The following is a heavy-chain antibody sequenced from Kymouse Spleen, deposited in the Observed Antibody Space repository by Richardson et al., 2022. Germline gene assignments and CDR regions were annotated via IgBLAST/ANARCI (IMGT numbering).Heavy chain of an antibody. V-gene: IGHV4-34*01. CDR2: INHSGST. CDR3: AREVAARQDYYYYGMDV. Sequence: QVQLQQWGAGLLKPSETLSLTCAVYGGSFSGYYWSWIRQPPGKGLEWIGEINHSGSTNYNPSLKSRVTISVDTSKNQFSLKLSSVTAADTAVYYCAREVAARQDYYYYGMDVWGQGTTVTVSS. D-gene: IGHD6-6*01. J-gene: IGHJ6*02. CDR1: GGSFSGYY.